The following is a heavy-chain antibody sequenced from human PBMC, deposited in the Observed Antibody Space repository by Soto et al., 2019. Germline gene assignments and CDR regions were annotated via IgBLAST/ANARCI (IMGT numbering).Heavy chain of an antibody. CDR3: ARVGAASGPLDY. D-gene: IGHD6-13*01. J-gene: IGHJ4*02. Sequence: ASVKVSCKASGYTFTSYGISWVRQAPGQGLERMGWISAYNGNTHYAQKLQGRVTTTTDTSTSTAYMEPRSLRSDDAAVYYCARVGAASGPLDYRGKGTGDTDSS. CDR2: ISAYNGNT. V-gene: IGHV1-18*01. CDR1: GYTFTSYG.